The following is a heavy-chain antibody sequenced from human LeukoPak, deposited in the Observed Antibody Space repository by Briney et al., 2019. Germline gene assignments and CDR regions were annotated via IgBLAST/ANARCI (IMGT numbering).Heavy chain of an antibody. V-gene: IGHV4-59*08. CDR1: GGSISSYY. CDR2: IHYSGST. CDR3: ARLRSYGDYVRDY. D-gene: IGHD4-17*01. Sequence: SETLSLTCTVSGGSISSYYWSLIRQPPGKGLEWIGYIHYSGSTYYNPSLKSRVTISVDTSKNQFSLKLSSVTAADTAVYYCARLRSYGDYVRDYWGQGTLVTVSS. J-gene: IGHJ4*02.